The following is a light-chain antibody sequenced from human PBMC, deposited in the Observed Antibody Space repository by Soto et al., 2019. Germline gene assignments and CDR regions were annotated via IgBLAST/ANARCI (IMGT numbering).Light chain of an antibody. CDR2: GAS. CDR3: QQYNNWLWT. CDR1: QSVSSN. J-gene: IGKJ1*01. Sequence: EIGVTQSPATLSVSPEVRATLSCRASQSVSSNLAWYQQKPGQAPRLLIYGASTRATGTPARFSGSGSGTEFTLTISSLQSEDFAVYYCQQYNNWLWTFGQGTKVDIK. V-gene: IGKV3-15*01.